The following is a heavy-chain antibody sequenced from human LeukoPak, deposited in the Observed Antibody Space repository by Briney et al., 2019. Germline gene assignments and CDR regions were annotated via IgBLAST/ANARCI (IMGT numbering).Heavy chain of an antibody. CDR3: ARAYSGSYNPFDY. CDR2: IHHSGST. Sequence: SETLSLTRAVSGYSISSAYYWGWIRQPPGKGLGWIGSIHHSGSTYYNPSLKSRVTISVDTSKNQFSLKLSSVTAADTAVYYCARAYSGSYNPFDYWGQGTLVTVSS. CDR1: GYSISSAYY. V-gene: IGHV4-38-2*01. D-gene: IGHD1-26*01. J-gene: IGHJ4*02.